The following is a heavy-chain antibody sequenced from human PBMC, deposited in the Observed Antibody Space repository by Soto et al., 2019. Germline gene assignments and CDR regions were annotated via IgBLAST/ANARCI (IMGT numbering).Heavy chain of an antibody. CDR1: GGSISSGGYY. CDR2: IYYSGST. D-gene: IGHD3-16*02. J-gene: IGHJ6*02. Sequence: PSETLSLTCAVSGGSISSGGYYWSWIRQHPGKGLEWIGYIYYSGSTYYNPSLKSRVTISVDTSKNQFSLKLSSVTAADTAVYYCARLSDRKGCGMDVWGQGTTVTVSS. V-gene: IGHV4-31*11. CDR3: ARLSDRKGCGMDV.